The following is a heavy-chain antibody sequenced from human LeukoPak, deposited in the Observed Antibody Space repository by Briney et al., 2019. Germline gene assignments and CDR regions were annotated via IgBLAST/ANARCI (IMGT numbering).Heavy chain of an antibody. Sequence: GGSLRLSCAASGFTFSSYSMNWVRQAPGKGLEWVSSITSSSRYIYYADSVKGRFIISRDNSKNTLYLQMNSLRAEDTAAYYCAKAGSIRFDYWGQGTLVTVSS. CDR3: AKAGSIRFDY. CDR2: ITSSSRYI. D-gene: IGHD1-26*01. CDR1: GFTFSSYS. V-gene: IGHV3-21*04. J-gene: IGHJ4*02.